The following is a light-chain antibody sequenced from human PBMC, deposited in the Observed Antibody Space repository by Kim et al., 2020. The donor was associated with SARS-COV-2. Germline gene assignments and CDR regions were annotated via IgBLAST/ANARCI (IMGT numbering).Light chain of an antibody. CDR2: AAS. V-gene: IGKV1-39*01. CDR3: QQSHSTPLLT. CDR1: QSISTY. J-gene: IGKJ4*01. Sequence: DIQMTQSPSSLAASVGDRVTIACRARQSISTYLNWYQQKPGKAPKLLIYAASTLQSGVPSRFSGSGSGTDFTLTISSLQPEDFATYYCQQSHSTPLLTFGGGTKVDIK.